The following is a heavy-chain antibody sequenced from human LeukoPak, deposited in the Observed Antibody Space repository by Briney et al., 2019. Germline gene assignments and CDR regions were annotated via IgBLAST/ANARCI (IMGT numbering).Heavy chain of an antibody. V-gene: IGHV3-74*01. D-gene: IGHD3-16*01. CDR3: ARAGYVDPHFDF. CDR2: INSDGSST. CDR1: GFTFSSYC. Sequence: TGGSLRLSCAASGFTFSSYCMHWVRQAPGKGLVWVSRINSDGSSTSYADSVKGRFTISRDNSKNTLYLQMNSLRAGGTAAYYCARAGYVDPHFDFWGQGTLVTVSS. J-gene: IGHJ4*02.